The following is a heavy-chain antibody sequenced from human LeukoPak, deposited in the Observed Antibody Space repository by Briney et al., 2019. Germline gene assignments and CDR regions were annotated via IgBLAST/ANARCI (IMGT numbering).Heavy chain of an antibody. CDR2: ISGSGDDT. Sequence: SGGSLRLSCAASGFTFSNYAMTWVRQAPGKGLEWVSSISGSGDDTYYADAVKGRFTVSRDNSKNTLYVQMNSLRAEDTAVYYCAKGHAPSGSCADYWGQGTLVTVSS. J-gene: IGHJ4*02. V-gene: IGHV3-23*01. CDR3: AKGHAPSGSCADY. CDR1: GFTFSNYA. D-gene: IGHD1-26*01.